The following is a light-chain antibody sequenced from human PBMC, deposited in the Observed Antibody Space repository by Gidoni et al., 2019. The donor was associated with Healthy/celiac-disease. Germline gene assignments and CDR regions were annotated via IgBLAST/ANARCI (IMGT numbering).Light chain of an antibody. Sequence: DIQMTQSPSSLSASVGDRVTITCRASQGISSYLNWYQQKPGKAPKLLIYAASSLQSGVPSRFSGSGSGTDFTLTISSLQPEDFATYYCKQSDSTPRTFGQGTKVEIK. CDR2: AAS. CDR1: QGISSY. V-gene: IGKV1-39*01. CDR3: KQSDSTPRT. J-gene: IGKJ1*01.